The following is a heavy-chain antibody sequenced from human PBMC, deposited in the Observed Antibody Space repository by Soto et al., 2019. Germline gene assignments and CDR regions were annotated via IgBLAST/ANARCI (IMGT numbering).Heavy chain of an antibody. CDR3: ARLAVFDS. CDR2: IGSSGSTV. D-gene: IGHD6-19*01. CDR1: GFTFSTHE. V-gene: IGHV3-48*03. Sequence: PGGSLRLSCVASGFTFSTHEMNWVRQAPGEGLEWVSYIGSSGSTVYYADSVKGRFTISRDNAKNSLYLQMNSLRAEDTAVYYCARLAVFDSWGQGTLVTVSS. J-gene: IGHJ4*02.